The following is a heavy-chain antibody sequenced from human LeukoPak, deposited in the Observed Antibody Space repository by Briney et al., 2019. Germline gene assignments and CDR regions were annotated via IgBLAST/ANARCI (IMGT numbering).Heavy chain of an antibody. V-gene: IGHV3-33*01. D-gene: IGHD2/OR15-2a*01. CDR1: GFTFSNYG. CDR2: IWYDGSNK. CDR3: AREGPRGNSQFDY. Sequence: PGRSLRLSCAASGFTFSNYGMHWVRQAPGKGLEWVAVIWYDGSNKYYGDSVKGRFTISRDNSKDTLFLQMNSLRAEDTAVYYCAREGPRGNSQFDYWGQGTLVTVSS. J-gene: IGHJ4*02.